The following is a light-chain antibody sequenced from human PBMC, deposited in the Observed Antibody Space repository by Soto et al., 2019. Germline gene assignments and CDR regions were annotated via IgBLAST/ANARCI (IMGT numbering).Light chain of an antibody. CDR1: QSISTY. J-gene: IGKJ5*01. V-gene: IGKV1-39*01. CDR3: QRSYRSIS. Sequence: DIQMTQSPSSLFASVGDRVTITCRASQSISTYLNWYQQRPGKAPRLLIYAASSLQSGVPSRFSGSGSGTDFTLTISSPQPEDFATYYCQRSYRSISFGQGTRLEMK. CDR2: AAS.